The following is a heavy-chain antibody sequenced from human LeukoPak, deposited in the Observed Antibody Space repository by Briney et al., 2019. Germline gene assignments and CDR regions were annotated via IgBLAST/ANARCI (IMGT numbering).Heavy chain of an antibody. D-gene: IGHD3-22*01. Sequence: LRLSCAASGFTVRSNYVSWIRQPPGKGLEWIGYIYHSGSSYYKSSLKSRVTISVDRSKNQFSLKLSSVTAADTAVYYCARGDYYDSSGRVDAFDIWGQGTMVTVSS. J-gene: IGHJ3*02. CDR2: IYHSGSS. CDR3: ARGDYYDSSGRVDAFDI. V-gene: IGHV4-30-2*01. CDR1: GFTVRSNY.